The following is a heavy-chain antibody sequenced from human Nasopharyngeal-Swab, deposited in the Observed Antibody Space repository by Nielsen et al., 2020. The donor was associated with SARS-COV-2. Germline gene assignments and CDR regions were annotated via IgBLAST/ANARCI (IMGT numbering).Heavy chain of an antibody. J-gene: IGHJ5*02. Sequence: ASVTVSCQASGYTFTSYGISWVRQAPGQGLEWMGWISVYNGNTNYAQNLQGRVTMTTDTSTSTAYMELRSLRSGDTAVYYCARFSPPLYCNSPTCLATWFDPWGQGTLVTVSS. CDR1: GYTFTSYG. V-gene: IGHV1-18*01. CDR2: ISVYNGNT. CDR3: ARFSPPLYCNSPTCLATWFDP. D-gene: IGHD2-2*01.